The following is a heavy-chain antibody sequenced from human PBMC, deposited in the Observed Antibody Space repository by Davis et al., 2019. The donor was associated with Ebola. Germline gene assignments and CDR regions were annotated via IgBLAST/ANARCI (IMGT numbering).Heavy chain of an antibody. J-gene: IGHJ6*02. CDR3: AREQWFGEFYGMDV. V-gene: IGHV4-59*01. CDR1: GDSITTYY. D-gene: IGHD3-10*01. CDR2: IYFSGST. Sequence: SETLSLTCTVSGDSITTYYWTWIRQPPGKGLEWIGYIYFSGSTNYNPSLKSRVTISVDTSNKQFSLNLTSVTAADTAVYYCAREQWFGEFYGMDVWGQGTTVTVSS.